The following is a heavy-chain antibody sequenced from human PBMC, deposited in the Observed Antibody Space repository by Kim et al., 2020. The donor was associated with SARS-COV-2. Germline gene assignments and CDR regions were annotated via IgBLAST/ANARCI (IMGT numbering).Heavy chain of an antibody. J-gene: IGHJ4*02. D-gene: IGHD3-10*01. Sequence: YADSVKGRFTISRDNSKNTLYLQMNSLRAEDTAVYYCARDLTMVRGVKVGWGQGTLVTVSS. V-gene: IGHV3-53*01. CDR3: ARDLTMVRGVKVG.